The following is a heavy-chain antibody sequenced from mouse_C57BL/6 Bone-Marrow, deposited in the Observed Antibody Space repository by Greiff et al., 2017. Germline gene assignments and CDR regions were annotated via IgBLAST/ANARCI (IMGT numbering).Heavy chain of an antibody. Sequence: EVQLQQSGPELVKPGASVKIPCKASGYTFTDYNMDWVKQSHGKSLEWIGDINPNNGGTIYNQKFKGKATLTVDKSSSTAYMELRSLTSEDTAVYYCARGDGNYLYWYFDVGGTGTTVTVAS. CDR3: ARGDGNYLYWYFDV. CDR2: INPNNGGT. CDR1: GYTFTDYN. J-gene: IGHJ1*03. D-gene: IGHD2-1*01. V-gene: IGHV1-18*01.